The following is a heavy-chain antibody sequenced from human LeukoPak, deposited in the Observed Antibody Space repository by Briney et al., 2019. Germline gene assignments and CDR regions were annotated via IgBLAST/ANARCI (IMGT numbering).Heavy chain of an antibody. J-gene: IGHJ4*02. D-gene: IGHD3-10*01. CDR3: AKDWYYYGSGSPYFDY. V-gene: IGHV3-23*01. CDR1: GFTFSNYA. CDR2: ISGSGGSA. Sequence: GGSLRLSCAASGFTFSNYAMSWVRQAPGKGLEWVSGISGSGGSAYYADSVKGRFTISRDNSKNTLYLQMNSLRAEDTAVYYCAKDWYYYGSGSPYFDYWGQGTLVTVSS.